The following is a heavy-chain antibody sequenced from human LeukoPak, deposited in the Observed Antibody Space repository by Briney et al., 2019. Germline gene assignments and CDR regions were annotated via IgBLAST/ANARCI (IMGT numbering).Heavy chain of an antibody. J-gene: IGHJ4*02. Sequence: GSLRLSCAASGFTFSDYYMSWIRQAPGKGLEWVSYISSSGSTIYYADSVKGRFTISRDNAKNSLYLQMNSLRAEDTAVYYCAKVFDFYDFWSGYYLSYWGQGTLVTVSS. CDR1: GFTFSDYY. D-gene: IGHD3-3*01. V-gene: IGHV3-11*01. CDR3: AKVFDFYDFWSGYYLSY. CDR2: ISSSGSTI.